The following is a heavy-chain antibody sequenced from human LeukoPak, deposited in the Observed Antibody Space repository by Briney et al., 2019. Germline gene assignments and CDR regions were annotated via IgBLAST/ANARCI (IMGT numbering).Heavy chain of an antibody. CDR3: AREMPYMVRGVIKPTEETANFDY. J-gene: IGHJ4*02. CDR1: GFTFSSYA. CDR2: ISYDGSNK. D-gene: IGHD3-10*01. Sequence: PGGSLRLSCAASGFTFSSYAMHWVRQAPGKGLEWVAVISYDGSNKYYADSVKGRFTISRDNSKNTLYLQMNSLRAEDTAVYYCAREMPYMVRGVIKPTEETANFDYWGQGTLVTVSS. V-gene: IGHV3-30-3*01.